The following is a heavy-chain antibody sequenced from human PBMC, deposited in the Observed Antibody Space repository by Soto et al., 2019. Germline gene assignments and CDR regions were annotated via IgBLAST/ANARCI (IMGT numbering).Heavy chain of an antibody. CDR3: ARNLEQQLPKNYYYYGMDV. D-gene: IGHD6-13*01. V-gene: IGHV1-46*03. Sequence: ASVKVSCKASGYTFTSYEMYWVRQAPGQGLEWMGIINPSGGSTTYAQKFQGRVTMTRDTSTSTVYMELSSLRSEDTAVYYCARNLEQQLPKNYYYYGMDVWG. CDR1: GYTFTSYE. J-gene: IGHJ6*02. CDR2: INPSGGST.